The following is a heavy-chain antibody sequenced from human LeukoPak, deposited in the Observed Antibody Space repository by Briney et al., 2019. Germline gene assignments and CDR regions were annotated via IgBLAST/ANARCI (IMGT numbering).Heavy chain of an antibody. CDR1: GFTVTTSY. CDR2: ISSSSSTI. D-gene: IGHD5-12*01. J-gene: IGHJ4*02. V-gene: IGHV3-48*04. CDR3: ARRRGYSGYDVDY. Sequence: AGGSLRLSCAASGFTVTTSYINWVRQAPGKGLEWVSYISSSSSTIYYADSVKGRFTISRDNAKNSLYLQMNSLRAEDTAVYYCARRRGYSGYDVDYWGQGTLVTVSS.